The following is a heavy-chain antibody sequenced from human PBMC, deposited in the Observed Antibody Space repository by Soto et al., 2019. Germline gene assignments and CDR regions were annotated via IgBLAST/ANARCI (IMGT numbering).Heavy chain of an antibody. J-gene: IGHJ5*02. CDR1: GFTFGHYV. CDR3: AKADTGWFAP. CDR2: ITGSSGST. Sequence: EEQLLESGGDLVQPGGSLRLACAASGFTFGHYVMSWVLQAPGKGLEWVSTITGSSGSTTYTESVKGRFTISRDNSKNSLYLQMNNMRAEDTAIYYCAKADTGWFAPWGRGTLVPVSS. V-gene: IGHV3-23*01. D-gene: IGHD3-10*01.